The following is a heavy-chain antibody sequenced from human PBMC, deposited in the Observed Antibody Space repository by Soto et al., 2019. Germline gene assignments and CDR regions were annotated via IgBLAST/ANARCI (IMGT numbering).Heavy chain of an antibody. CDR2: ILSDGSNK. CDR1: GFTLSSHA. Sequence: QVQLVESGGGVVQPGRSLRLSCAVSGFTLSSHAMHWVRQAPGKGLEWVALILSDGSNKYYADSVKGRFTTSRDNSKNTMSLQMNSLSVEDPAVYYCSIYHAVGIDCDLAYWCQGALVTVSS. D-gene: IGHD1-26*01. V-gene: IGHV3-30*14. CDR3: SIYHAVGIDCDLAY. J-gene: IGHJ4*02.